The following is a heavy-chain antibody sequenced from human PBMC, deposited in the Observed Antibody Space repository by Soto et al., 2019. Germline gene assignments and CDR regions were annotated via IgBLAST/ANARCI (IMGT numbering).Heavy chain of an antibody. Sequence: SVKVSCKASGGTFSTYTITWVRQAPGQGLEWMGRIIPIIGIINYAQKFQGRVTITADKFTGTAYMELTRLRSDDTAVYYCARERYDAFDIWGQGTMVT. CDR3: ARERYDAFDI. D-gene: IGHD4-17*01. V-gene: IGHV1-69*04. CDR2: IIPIIGII. CDR1: GGTFSTYT. J-gene: IGHJ3*02.